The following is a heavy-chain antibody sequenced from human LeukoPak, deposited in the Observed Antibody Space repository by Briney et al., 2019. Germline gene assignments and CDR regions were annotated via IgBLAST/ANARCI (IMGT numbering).Heavy chain of an antibody. V-gene: IGHV4-30-4*01. CDR1: GGSISSGDYY. Sequence: SQTLSLTCTVSGGSISSGDYYWSWIRQPPGNGLEWTGYIYYSGSTYYNPSLKSRVTISVDTSKNQFSLKLSSVTAADTAVYYCARVGGSIAVAEVSMDVWGKGTTVTVSS. J-gene: IGHJ6*03. CDR3: ARVGGSIAVAEVSMDV. CDR2: IYYSGST. D-gene: IGHD6-19*01.